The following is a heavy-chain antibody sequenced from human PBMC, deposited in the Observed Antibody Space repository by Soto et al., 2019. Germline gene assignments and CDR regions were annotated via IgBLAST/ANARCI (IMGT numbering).Heavy chain of an antibody. CDR3: AAGVDTATAGY. Sequence: VQLVESGGGLVQPGGSLRLSCAASGFSVSSHHMTWVRQAPGRAPEWVSTIYPAGNTFYGDSVKGRFTNTRDTSKNMLYLQMNSLRGEDAALYYCAAGVDTATAGYWGQGTQVTVSS. J-gene: IGHJ4*02. D-gene: IGHD5-18*01. CDR1: GFSVSSHH. CDR2: IYPAGNT. V-gene: IGHV3-53*01.